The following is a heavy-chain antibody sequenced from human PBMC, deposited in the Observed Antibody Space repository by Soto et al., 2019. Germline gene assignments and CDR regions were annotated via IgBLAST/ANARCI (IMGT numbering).Heavy chain of an antibody. CDR1: GGSFSGYY. J-gene: IGHJ4*02. D-gene: IGHD6-6*01. CDR3: AKGWGGGQLVGY. CDR2: INHSGST. Sequence: QVQLRQWGAGLLKPSETLSLTCAVYGGSFSGYYWSWIRQPPGKGMEYIGEINHSGSTNYNPSLKRRVTISIDTSKNQFPLKLSSWTAADTAVYYCAKGWGGGQLVGYWGQGTLVTVSS. V-gene: IGHV4-34*01.